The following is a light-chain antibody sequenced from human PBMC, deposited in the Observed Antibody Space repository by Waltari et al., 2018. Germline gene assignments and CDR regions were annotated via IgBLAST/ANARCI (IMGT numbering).Light chain of an antibody. CDR2: DTS. CDR3: QVSFHFPLT. V-gene: IGKV1-33*01. J-gene: IGKJ4*01. Sequence: DIQMTQSPSSLAASVGDRVTITCQAILDITIYLNWYQQKPGKAPKLLIYDTSKLETGVPSRFSGSGSGTHFTFTISSLQPEDIATYYCQVSFHFPLTFGGGTKLEIK. CDR1: LDITIY.